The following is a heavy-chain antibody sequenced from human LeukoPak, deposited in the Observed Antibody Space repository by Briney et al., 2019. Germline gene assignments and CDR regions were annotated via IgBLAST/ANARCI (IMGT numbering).Heavy chain of an antibody. Sequence: SETLSLTCTVSGGSVSSSTYYWGWIRQPPGKGLEWIGSIHYSGNTFFNPSLKSRVTISVDTSKNQFSLKLSSVTAADTAVYYCARTTAGTGDFDYWGQGTLVTVSS. CDR3: ARTTAGTGDFDY. J-gene: IGHJ4*02. V-gene: IGHV4-39*07. CDR1: GGSVSSSTYY. D-gene: IGHD6-19*01. CDR2: IHYSGNT.